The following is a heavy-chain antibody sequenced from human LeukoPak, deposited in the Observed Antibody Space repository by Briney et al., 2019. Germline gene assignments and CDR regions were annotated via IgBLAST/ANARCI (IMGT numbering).Heavy chain of an antibody. CDR2: ISGSGGST. V-gene: IGHV3-23*01. Sequence: PGGSLRLSCAASGFTFSSYAMSWVRQAPGKGLEWVSAISGSGGSTYYADSVKGRFTISRDNSKNTLYLQMNSLGAEDTAVYYCAKTPGPYYDFWSGYYVVYYFDYWGQGTLVTVSS. J-gene: IGHJ4*02. CDR1: GFTFSSYA. CDR3: AKTPGPYYDFWSGYYVVYYFDY. D-gene: IGHD3-3*01.